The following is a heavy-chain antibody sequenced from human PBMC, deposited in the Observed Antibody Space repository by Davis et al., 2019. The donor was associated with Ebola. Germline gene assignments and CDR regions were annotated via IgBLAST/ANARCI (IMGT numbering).Heavy chain of an antibody. CDR3: AREDTAMVTVDY. J-gene: IGHJ4*02. V-gene: IGHV1-3*01. Sequence: ASVKVSCKASGYTFTSYGISWVRQAPGQRLEWMGWINAGNGNTKYSQKFQGRVTITRDTSASTAYMDLSSLRSEDTAVYYCAREDTAMVTVDYWGQGTLVTVSS. CDR1: GYTFTSYG. CDR2: INAGNGNT. D-gene: IGHD5-18*01.